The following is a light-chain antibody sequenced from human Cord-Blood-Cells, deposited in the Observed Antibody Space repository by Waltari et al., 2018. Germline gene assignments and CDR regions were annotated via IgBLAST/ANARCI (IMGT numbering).Light chain of an antibody. V-gene: IGLV3-25*03. CDR2: KDS. J-gene: IGLJ3*02. Sequence: SYELTQPPSVSVSPGQTARITCSGDALPKQYAYWYQQKPGQAPVLVIYKDSERPSGIPARFSGSSSGTTVTLTISGVQAEDEADYYCQSADSSGTYNWVFGGGTTLTVL. CDR3: QSADSSGTYNWV. CDR1: ALPKQY.